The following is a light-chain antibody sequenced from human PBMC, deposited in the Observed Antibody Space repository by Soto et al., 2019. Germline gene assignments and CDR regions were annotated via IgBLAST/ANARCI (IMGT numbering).Light chain of an antibody. CDR2: NNN. CDR1: SSNIGSNS. Sequence: QSVLPQPPSASGTPGQRVTISCSGSSSNIGSNSINWYQQFPGTAPKLLIYNNNQRPSGVPDRFSGSKFGTSVSLAISGLQSEDEADYYCAAWDDSLNGVVVGGGTKLTVL. V-gene: IGLV1-44*01. CDR3: AAWDDSLNGVV. J-gene: IGLJ2*01.